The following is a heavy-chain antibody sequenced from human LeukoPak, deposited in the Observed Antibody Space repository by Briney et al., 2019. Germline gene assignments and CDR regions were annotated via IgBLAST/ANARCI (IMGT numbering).Heavy chain of an antibody. V-gene: IGHV3-48*03. CDR2: ISSSGSTI. D-gene: IGHD4-11*01. CDR1: GFTFSSYE. Sequence: GGSLRLSCSASGFTFSSYELTWVRQAPGKGLEWVSYISSSGSTIKYADSVKGRFTISRGSAKNSLYLQMNSLRAEDTAVYYYARGTFVQYDYWGQGTLVTVSS. J-gene: IGHJ4*02. CDR3: ARGTFVQYDY.